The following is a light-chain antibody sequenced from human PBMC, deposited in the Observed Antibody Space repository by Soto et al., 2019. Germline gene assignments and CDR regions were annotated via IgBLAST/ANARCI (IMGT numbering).Light chain of an antibody. CDR2: DAS. Sequence: DVQMTQSPSSLSASVGDRVTITCRASQNIRNWLAWYRQKPGKAPKLLIFDASSLKSGVPSRFSGSGSGTEFTLTISSLQPDDFATYYCQQYDSYSWTFGQGTKVDIK. J-gene: IGKJ1*01. CDR3: QQYDSYSWT. V-gene: IGKV1-5*01. CDR1: QNIRNW.